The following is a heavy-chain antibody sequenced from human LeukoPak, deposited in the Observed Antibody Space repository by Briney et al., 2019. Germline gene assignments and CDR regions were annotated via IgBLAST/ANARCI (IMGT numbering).Heavy chain of an antibody. J-gene: IGHJ4*02. D-gene: IGHD4-17*01. Sequence: GASVKVSCKVSGYIFSELSMHWVRQAPGQGLEWMGGFNPEDGETFYAQKFQGRVNITEDTSTDTAYMELSSLSYDDTAVYYCATDGAGDYLNHWGQGTLVTVSS. CDR3: ATDGAGDYLNH. CDR1: GYIFSELS. V-gene: IGHV1-24*01. CDR2: FNPEDGET.